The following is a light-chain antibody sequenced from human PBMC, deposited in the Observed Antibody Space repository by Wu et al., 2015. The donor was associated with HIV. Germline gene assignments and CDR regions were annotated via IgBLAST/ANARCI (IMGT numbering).Light chain of an antibody. Sequence: EIVLTQSPGTLSLSPGERATLSCRASLSVSSSFLAWYQQRPGQAPRLLMYGASSRAKGIPDRFSGSGSGTDFILTISRLEPEDFAVYYCQQYGSPPYSFGQGTKLEIK. CDR3: QQYGSPPYS. J-gene: IGKJ2*03. V-gene: IGKV3-20*01. CDR2: GAS. CDR1: LSVSSSF.